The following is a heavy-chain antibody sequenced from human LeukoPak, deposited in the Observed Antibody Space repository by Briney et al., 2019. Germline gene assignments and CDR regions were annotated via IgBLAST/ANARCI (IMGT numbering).Heavy chain of an antibody. CDR2: ITSSSSYT. Sequence: PGGSLRLSCAASGFTFSDYYMSWIRQPPGQGLEWVSYITSSSSYTNYADSVKGRFTISRDNAKNSFYLQMNSLRAEDTAMYYCANHRTPDRYHWNYFDYWGQGTLVTVSS. V-gene: IGHV3-11*03. D-gene: IGHD1-20*01. J-gene: IGHJ4*02. CDR1: GFTFSDYY. CDR3: ANHRTPDRYHWNYFDY.